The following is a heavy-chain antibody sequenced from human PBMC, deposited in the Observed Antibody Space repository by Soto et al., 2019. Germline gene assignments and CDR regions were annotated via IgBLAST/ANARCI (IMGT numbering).Heavy chain of an antibody. J-gene: IGHJ4*02. D-gene: IGHD1-20*01. CDR3: ATVHNTSRSFDY. Sequence: GGSLRLSCAASGFTFNINAMTWVRQAPGKGLEWVSTTGATGRTTYYADSVKGRFTVSRDNSKNTLDLHMSSRRAEDTAVYYCATVHNTSRSFDYWGQGTLVTVSS. CDR2: TGATGRTT. CDR1: GFTFNINA. V-gene: IGHV3-23*01.